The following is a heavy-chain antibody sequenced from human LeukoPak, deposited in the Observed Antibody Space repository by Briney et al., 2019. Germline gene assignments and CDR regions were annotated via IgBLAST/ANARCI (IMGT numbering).Heavy chain of an antibody. D-gene: IGHD1-26*01. CDR2: IYYSGST. CDR3: ARHVKGATPLFYFDY. Sequence: SETLSLTCTVSGGSISSYYWSWIRQPPGKGLEWIGYIYYSGSTNYNPSLKSRVTISVDTSKNQFSLKLSSVTAADTAVYYCARHVKGATPLFYFDYWGQGTPVTVSS. V-gene: IGHV4-59*08. J-gene: IGHJ4*02. CDR1: GGSISSYY.